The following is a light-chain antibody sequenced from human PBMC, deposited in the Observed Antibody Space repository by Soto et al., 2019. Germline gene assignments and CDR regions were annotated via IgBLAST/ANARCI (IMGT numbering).Light chain of an antibody. Sequence: EIVLTQSPVTLSLSPGERATLSCRASQSVSSRYFAWYQQKPGQAPRLLIYAASSRAAGIPDRVSGSGSGTAFSRTISRLEPDGFAVYYCHQYASTRTFGPGTKVE. J-gene: IGKJ1*01. V-gene: IGKV3-20*01. CDR3: HQYASTRT. CDR1: QSVSSRY. CDR2: AAS.